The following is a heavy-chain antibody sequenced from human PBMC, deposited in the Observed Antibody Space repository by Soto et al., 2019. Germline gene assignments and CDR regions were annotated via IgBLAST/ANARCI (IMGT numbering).Heavy chain of an antibody. D-gene: IGHD3-22*01. J-gene: IGHJ4*02. CDR3: ARADSSGYMYYFDY. CDR2: IYHSGST. CDR1: GGSISSGGYS. V-gene: IGHV4-30-2*01. Sequence: SETLSLTCAVSGGSISSGGYSWSWIRQPPGKGLEWIGYIYHSGSTYYNPSLKRRVTISVDRSKNQFSLKLSSVTAADTAVYYCARADSSGYMYYFDYWGQGTLVTVSS.